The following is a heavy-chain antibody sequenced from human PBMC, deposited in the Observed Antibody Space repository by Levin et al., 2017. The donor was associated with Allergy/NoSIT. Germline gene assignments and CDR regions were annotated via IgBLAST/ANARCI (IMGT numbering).Heavy chain of an antibody. CDR1: GFTFSSYA. CDR2: ISGSGGST. V-gene: IGHV3-23*01. J-gene: IGHJ4*02. Sequence: PGGSLRLSCAASGFTFSSYAMSWVRQAPGKGLEWVSAISGSGGSTYYADSVKGRFTISRDNSKNTLYLQMNSLRAEDTAVYYCAKSGMQSYIRSGDFDYWGQGTLVTVSS. CDR3: AKSGMQSYIRSGDFDY. D-gene: IGHD1-14*01.